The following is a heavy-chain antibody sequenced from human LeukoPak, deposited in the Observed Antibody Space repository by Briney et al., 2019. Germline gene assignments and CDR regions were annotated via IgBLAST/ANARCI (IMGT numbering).Heavy chain of an antibody. D-gene: IGHD6-19*01. J-gene: IGHJ4*02. Sequence: PGGSLRLSCAATGFTFSSYSMNWVRQAPGKGLEWVSYISSSSSTIYYADSVKGRFTISRDNAKNSLYLQMNSLRDEDTAVYYCLGGTGWIFDYWGQGTLVTVSS. CDR2: ISSSSSTI. CDR1: GFTFSSYS. V-gene: IGHV3-48*02. CDR3: LGGTGWIFDY.